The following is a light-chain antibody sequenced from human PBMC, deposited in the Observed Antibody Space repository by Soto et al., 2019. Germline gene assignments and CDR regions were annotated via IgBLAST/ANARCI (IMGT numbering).Light chain of an antibody. CDR3: SSYTSTSTVL. V-gene: IGLV2-14*01. Sequence: QSALTQPASVSGSPGQSITISCTGTSSDIGAYNYVSWYQHLPGKAPKFMMYEVSYRPSGVSNRFSGSKSGNTASLTISGLQAEDEADYYCSSYTSTSTVLFGGGTKLTVL. J-gene: IGLJ2*01. CDR2: EVS. CDR1: SSDIGAYNY.